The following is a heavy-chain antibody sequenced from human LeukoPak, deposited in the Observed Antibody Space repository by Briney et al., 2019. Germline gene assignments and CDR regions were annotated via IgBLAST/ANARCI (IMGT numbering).Heavy chain of an antibody. CDR3: AKDIPGGGDDY. Sequence: GGSLRLSCAASGFTFSSCAMSWVRQAPGKGLEWVANIREDGGKQNYVDSVKGRFTISRDNAKSSVYLQLNSLRADDTAIYYCAKDIPGGGDDYWGQGTLVTVSS. CDR2: IREDGGKQ. D-gene: IGHD2-21*02. J-gene: IGHJ4*02. V-gene: IGHV3-7*01. CDR1: GFTFSSCA.